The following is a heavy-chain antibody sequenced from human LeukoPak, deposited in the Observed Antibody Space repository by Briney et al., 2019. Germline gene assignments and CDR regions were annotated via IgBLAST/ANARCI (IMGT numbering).Heavy chain of an antibody. CDR3: ARLGIQLWETLDY. D-gene: IGHD5-18*01. CDR1: GGSFSGYY. Sequence: PSETLSLTCAVYGGSFSGYYWSWIRQPPGKGLEWIGEINHSGSTNYNPSLKSRVTISVDTSKNQFSLKLSSVTAADTAVYYCARLGIQLWETLDYWGQGTLVTVSS. J-gene: IGHJ4*02. CDR2: INHSGST. V-gene: IGHV4-34*01.